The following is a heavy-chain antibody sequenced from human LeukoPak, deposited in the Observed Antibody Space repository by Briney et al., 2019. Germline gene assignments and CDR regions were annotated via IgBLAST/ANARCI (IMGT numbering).Heavy chain of an antibody. J-gene: IGHJ4*02. CDR1: GYTFINHA. V-gene: IGHV1-3*04. CDR3: ARRLGRSFDY. CDR2: INIGNGNT. D-gene: IGHD2-21*01. Sequence: ASVKVSCKASGYTFINHAVHWVRQAPGQRLEWMGWINIGNGNTKYSQNFQGRITITRDTSATTAYMDLSSLRSEDTAMYYCARRLGRSFDYWGQGTLVTVSS.